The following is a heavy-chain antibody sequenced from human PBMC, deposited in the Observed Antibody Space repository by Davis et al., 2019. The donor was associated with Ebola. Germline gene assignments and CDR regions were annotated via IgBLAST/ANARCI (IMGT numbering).Heavy chain of an antibody. D-gene: IGHD4-17*01. V-gene: IGHV3-30*18. J-gene: IGHJ5*02. Sequence: SLKISCAASGFTFSSYGMHWVRQAPGKGLEWVAVISYDGSNKYYADSVKGRFTISRDNSKNTLYLQMNSLRAEDTAVYYCAKDQWATTVTQYNWFDPWGQGTLVTVSS. CDR1: GFTFSSYG. CDR3: AKDQWATTVTQYNWFDP. CDR2: ISYDGSNK.